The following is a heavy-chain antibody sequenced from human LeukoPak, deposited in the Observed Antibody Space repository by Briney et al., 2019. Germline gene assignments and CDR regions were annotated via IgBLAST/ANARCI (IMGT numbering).Heavy chain of an antibody. Sequence: GGSLRLSCAASGFTFSSYAISWVRQPPGKGLEWVSAISGDGDYRYYADSVKGRFTISRDNSKNTLYLQMDSLRAEDTATYYCAKQSPLHGQYTSAPFVNNWFDPWGRGTLVTVSS. V-gene: IGHV3-23*01. CDR2: ISGDGDYR. J-gene: IGHJ5*02. D-gene: IGHD6-25*01. CDR3: AKQSPLHGQYTSAPFVNNWFDP. CDR1: GFTFSSYA.